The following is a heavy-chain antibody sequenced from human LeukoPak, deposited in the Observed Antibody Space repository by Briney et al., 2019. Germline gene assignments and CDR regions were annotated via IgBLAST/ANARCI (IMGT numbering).Heavy chain of an antibody. D-gene: IGHD3-22*01. CDR3: ARDLPGYYYDSSGYPHPIAFDI. Sequence: ASVKVSCKASGYTFTGYYMHWVRQAPGQGLEWMGWISPNSGGTNYAQKFQGRVTMTSDTSISTAYMELSRLRSDDTAVYYCARDLPGYYYDSSGYPHPIAFDIWGQGTMVTVSS. CDR2: ISPNSGGT. V-gene: IGHV1-2*02. J-gene: IGHJ3*02. CDR1: GYTFTGYY.